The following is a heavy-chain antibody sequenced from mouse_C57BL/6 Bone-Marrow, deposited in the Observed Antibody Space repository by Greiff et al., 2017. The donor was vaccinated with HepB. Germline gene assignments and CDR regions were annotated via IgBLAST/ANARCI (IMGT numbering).Heavy chain of an antibody. CDR1: GYTFTSYW. Sequence: QVQLQQPGTELVKPGASVKLSCKASGYTFTSYWMHWVKQRPGQGLEWIGNINPSNGGTNYNEKFKSKATLTVDKSSSTAYMPLRSLTSEDSAVYYCARGGNYGNFYWYFDVWGTGTTVTVSS. V-gene: IGHV1-53*01. CDR2: INPSNGGT. D-gene: IGHD2-1*01. CDR3: ARGGNYGNFYWYFDV. J-gene: IGHJ1*03.